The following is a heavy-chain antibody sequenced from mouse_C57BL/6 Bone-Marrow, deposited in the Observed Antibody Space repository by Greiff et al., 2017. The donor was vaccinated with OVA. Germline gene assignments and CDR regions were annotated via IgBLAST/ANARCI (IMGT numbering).Heavy chain of an antibody. J-gene: IGHJ4*01. V-gene: IGHV5-2*01. CDR3: ARIPGYGSSYKAMDY. Sequence: EVQGVESGGGLVQPGESLKLSCESNEYEFPSHDMSWVRKTPEKRLELVAAINSDGGSTYYPDTMERRFIISRDNTKKTLYLQMSSLRSEDTALYYCARIPGYGSSYKAMDYWGQGTSVTVSS. D-gene: IGHD1-1*01. CDR2: INSDGGST. CDR1: EYEFPSHD.